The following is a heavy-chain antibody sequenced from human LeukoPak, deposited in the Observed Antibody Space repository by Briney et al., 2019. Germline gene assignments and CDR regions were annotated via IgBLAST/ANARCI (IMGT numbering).Heavy chain of an antibody. V-gene: IGHV3-23*01. Sequence: GGSLRLSCAASGFTFSSYAMSWVRQAPGKGLEWVSTISSGGGSTYYADSVKGRFTISTDNSKNTLYLQMNSLRAEDTAVYYCARSRVAGNNWFDPWGQGTLVTVSS. J-gene: IGHJ5*02. CDR3: ARSRVAGNNWFDP. CDR2: ISSGGGST. D-gene: IGHD1-26*01. CDR1: GFTFSSYA.